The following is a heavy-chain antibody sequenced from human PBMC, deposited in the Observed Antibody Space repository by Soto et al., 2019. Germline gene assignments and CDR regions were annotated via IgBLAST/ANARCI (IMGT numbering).Heavy chain of an antibody. CDR1: GFAFSSYS. CDR3: TRDRSSPSLFDY. J-gene: IGHJ4*02. Sequence: EVQLVESGGGLVQPGGSLRLSCAASGFAFSSYSMNWVRQAPGKGLEWVSYISSSSSTIYYADSVKGRFTISRDNAKNSLYLQMNSLRDEDTAVYYCTRDRSSPSLFDYWGQGTLVTVSS. CDR2: ISSSSSTI. D-gene: IGHD2-15*01. V-gene: IGHV3-48*02.